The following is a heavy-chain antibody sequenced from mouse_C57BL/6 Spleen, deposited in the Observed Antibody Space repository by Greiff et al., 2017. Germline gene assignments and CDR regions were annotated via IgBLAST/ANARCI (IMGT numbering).Heavy chain of an antibody. Sequence: QVQLKQPGAELVMPGASVKLSCKASGYTFTSYWMHWVKQRPGQGLEWIGEIDPSDSYTNYNQKFKGKSTLTVDKSSSTAYMQLSSLTSEDSAVYYCARLITTVVEEAWFAYWGQGTLVTVSA. CDR2: IDPSDSYT. J-gene: IGHJ3*01. CDR1: GYTFTSYW. V-gene: IGHV1-69*01. D-gene: IGHD1-1*01. CDR3: ARLITTVVEEAWFAY.